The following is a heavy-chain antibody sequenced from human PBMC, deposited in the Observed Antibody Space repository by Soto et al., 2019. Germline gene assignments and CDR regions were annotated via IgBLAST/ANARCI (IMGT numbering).Heavy chain of an antibody. CDR1: GGTFSSYA. Sequence: QVQLVQSGAEVQKPGSSVKVSCKASGGTFSSYAISWVRQAPGQGLEWMGGIIPIFGTANYAQKFQGRVTITADKSTSTAYMELSSRRAEDTAVYYCARASRGSYDILTGYQGWFDPWGQGTLVTVSS. D-gene: IGHD3-9*01. CDR3: ARASRGSYDILTGYQGWFDP. CDR2: IIPIFGTA. J-gene: IGHJ5*02. V-gene: IGHV1-69*06.